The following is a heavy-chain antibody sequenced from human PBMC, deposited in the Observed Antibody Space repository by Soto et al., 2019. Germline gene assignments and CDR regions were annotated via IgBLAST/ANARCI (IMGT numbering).Heavy chain of an antibody. Sequence: QVQLVESGGGVVQPGRSLRLSCAASGFTFSSYGMHWVRQAPGKGLEWVAVIWYDGSNKYYADSVKGRFTISRDNSKNTLYLQMNSLRAEDTAVYYCARAVEMATTCDYWGQGTLVTVSS. CDR1: GFTFSSYG. V-gene: IGHV3-33*01. CDR3: ARAVEMATTCDY. J-gene: IGHJ4*02. D-gene: IGHD5-12*01. CDR2: IWYDGSNK.